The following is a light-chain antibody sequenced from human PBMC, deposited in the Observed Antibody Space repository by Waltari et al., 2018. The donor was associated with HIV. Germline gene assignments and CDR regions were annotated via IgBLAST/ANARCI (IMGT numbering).Light chain of an antibody. V-gene: IGKV3-15*01. J-gene: IGKJ2*01. CDR2: GAS. Sequence: EIVMTQSPATLSMSPGERATLACRPSQSVSSNSAWYQQKPGQAPRLLIYGASTRATGIPARFSGSGSGTEFTLTISSLQSEDFVVYYCQQSGTFGQGTKLEIK. CDR3: QQSGT. CDR1: QSVSSN.